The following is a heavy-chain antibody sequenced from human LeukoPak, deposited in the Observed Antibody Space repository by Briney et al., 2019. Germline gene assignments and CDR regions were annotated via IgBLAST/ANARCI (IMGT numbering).Heavy chain of an antibody. CDR3: AFAGRFLEWLSIFDY. CDR1: GYTFSSYA. CDR2: ISGSGGST. V-gene: IGHV3-23*01. D-gene: IGHD3-3*01. J-gene: IGHJ4*02. Sequence: GGSLRLSCAASGYTFSSYAMSWVRQAPGKGLEWVSAISGSGGSTYYADSVKGRFTISRDNSKNTLYLQMNSLRAEDTAVYYCAFAGRFLEWLSIFDYWGQGTLVTVSS.